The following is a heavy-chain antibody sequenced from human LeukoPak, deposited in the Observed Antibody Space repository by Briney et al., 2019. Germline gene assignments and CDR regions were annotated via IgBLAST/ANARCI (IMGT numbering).Heavy chain of an antibody. J-gene: IGHJ4*02. CDR1: GFSFSSYW. Sequence: GGSLRLSCAASGFSFSSYWMSWVRQAPGKGLQWVANIRQDGSEKHYVDSVKGRFTISRDNAKNTLYLQMNSLRAEDTAVYYCARDDASYWGQGTLVTVSS. CDR3: ARDDASY. CDR2: IRQDGSEK. V-gene: IGHV3-7*01.